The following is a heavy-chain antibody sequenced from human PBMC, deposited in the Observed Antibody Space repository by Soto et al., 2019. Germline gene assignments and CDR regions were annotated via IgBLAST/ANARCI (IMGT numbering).Heavy chain of an antibody. V-gene: IGHV4-34*01. D-gene: IGHD1-1*01. Sequence: SETLSLTCAVYGGSFSGYYWIWIRQPPGKGLEWIGEINHSGSTNYNPSLKSRVTISVDTSKNQFSLKLSSVTAADTAVYYCARSETGTGRPFDYWGQGTLVTVSS. CDR3: ARSETGTGRPFDY. CDR1: GGSFSGYY. J-gene: IGHJ4*02. CDR2: INHSGST.